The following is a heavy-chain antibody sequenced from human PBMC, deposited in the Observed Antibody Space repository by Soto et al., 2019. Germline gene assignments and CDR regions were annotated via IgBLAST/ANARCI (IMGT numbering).Heavy chain of an antibody. V-gene: IGHV3-9*01. CDR1: GFTFDDYA. J-gene: IGHJ6*02. CDR2: ISWNSGSI. CDR3: ARDPRFYGAGSYGYYYYYGMDV. D-gene: IGHD3-10*01. Sequence: EVQLVESGGGLVQPGRSLRLSCAASGFTFDDYAMHWVRQAPVKGLEWVSGISWNSGSIGYADSVKGRFTISRDNAKNSLDLQMNSLRAEDTAVYYCARDPRFYGAGSYGYYYYYGMDVWGQGTTVTVSS.